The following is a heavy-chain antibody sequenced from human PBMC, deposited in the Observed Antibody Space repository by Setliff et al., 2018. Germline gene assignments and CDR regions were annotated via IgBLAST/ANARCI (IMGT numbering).Heavy chain of an antibody. J-gene: IGHJ3*01. CDR1: GYTFTNSG. D-gene: IGHD2-2*01. CDR2: IMTNTGKT. CDR3: ARVGGSCSSSSCYASDL. V-gene: IGHV1-18*01. Sequence: ASVKVSCKASGYTFTNSGFHWLRQAPGQGLEWMAMIMTNTGKTSYAQKFQGRVTVTTDTYMGAGYMELRSLRSDDTAVYFCARVGGSCSSSSCYASDLWGQGTMVTVSS.